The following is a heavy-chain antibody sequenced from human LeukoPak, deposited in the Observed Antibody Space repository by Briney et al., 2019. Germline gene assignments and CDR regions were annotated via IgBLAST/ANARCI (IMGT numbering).Heavy chain of an antibody. J-gene: IGHJ4*02. CDR1: GCSFTSYW. CDR3: ARRPHYYASSGFYAYYFDY. CDR2: IYPGDSDT. Sequence: ESLKISCKGSGCSFTSYWIAWVRQMPGKGLECMGIIYPGDSDTRYSPSFQGQVSISVDKSNNTAYLQWSSLKASDTAMYYCARRPHYYASSGFYAYYFDYWGQGTLVTVSS. D-gene: IGHD3-22*01. V-gene: IGHV5-51*01.